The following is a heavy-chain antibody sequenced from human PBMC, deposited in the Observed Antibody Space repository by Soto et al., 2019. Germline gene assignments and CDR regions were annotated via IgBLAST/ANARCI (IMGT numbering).Heavy chain of an antibody. CDR2: IYYSGST. CDR3: ARETGYCSSTSCLYYYYYMDV. J-gene: IGHJ6*03. CDR1: GGSISSSSYY. V-gene: IGHV4-39*02. Sequence: PSETLSLTCTVSGGSISSSSYYWGWIRQPPGKGLEWIGSIYYSGSTYYADSVKGRFTISRDNSKNTLYLQMNSLRAEDTAVYYCARETGYCSSTSCLYYYYYMDVWGKGTTVTVSS. D-gene: IGHD2-2*01.